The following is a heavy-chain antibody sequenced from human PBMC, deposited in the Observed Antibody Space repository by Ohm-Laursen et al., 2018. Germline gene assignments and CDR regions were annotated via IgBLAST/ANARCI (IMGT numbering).Heavy chain of an antibody. CDR2: IYSGGST. CDR1: GFTVSSNY. Sequence: SLRLSCAASGFTVSSNYMSWVRQAPGKGLEWVSVIYSGGSTYYADSVKGRFTISRDNSKNTLYLQMNSLRAKDTAVYYCAREGPSYYYGSGSGYWGQGTLVTVSS. J-gene: IGHJ4*02. CDR3: AREGPSYYYGSGSGY. V-gene: IGHV3-53*01. D-gene: IGHD3-10*01.